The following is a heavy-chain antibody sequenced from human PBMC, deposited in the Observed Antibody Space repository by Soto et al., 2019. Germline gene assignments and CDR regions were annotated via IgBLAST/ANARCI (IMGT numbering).Heavy chain of an antibody. J-gene: IGHJ6*01. D-gene: IGHD3-16*01. Sequence: QVQLVQSGDEVKKPGASVKVSCKASGYIFINYGIAWVRQAPGQGLEWMGWISPYTGNTHSATKIQCRLTMTTDTSTSTAYMDLGSLTSYDTAVYYCVMVDNYVTPTPQDVWGQGTTVTVSS. CDR3: VMVDNYVTPTPQDV. V-gene: IGHV1-18*01. CDR2: ISPYTGNT. CDR1: GYIFINYG.